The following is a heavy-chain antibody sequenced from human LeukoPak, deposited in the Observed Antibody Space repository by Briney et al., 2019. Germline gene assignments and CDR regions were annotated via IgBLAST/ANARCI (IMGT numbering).Heavy chain of an antibody. J-gene: IGHJ3*02. CDR3: ARDLLPRYKGAFDI. D-gene: IGHD5-24*01. Sequence: PGGSLRLSCAASGFILSSYSMNWVRQAPRKGLEWVSSISSSSSYIYYADSVKGRFTISRDNAKNSLYLQMNSLRAEDTAVYYCARDLLPRYKGAFDIWGQGTMVTVSS. CDR1: GFILSSYS. V-gene: IGHV3-21*01. CDR2: ISSSSSYI.